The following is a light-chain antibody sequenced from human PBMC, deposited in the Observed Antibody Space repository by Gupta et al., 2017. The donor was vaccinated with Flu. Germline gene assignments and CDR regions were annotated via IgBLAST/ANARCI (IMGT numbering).Light chain of an antibody. V-gene: IGKV3-15*01. CDR3: QQENNWPIT. J-gene: IGKJ4*01. CDR2: GAS. CDR1: QSVGSN. Sequence: PATLSVSPGEGATLSCRASQSVGSNVAWYQQRPGQAPRLLIFGASTRATGIPDRFSGSGSGTEFTLTISSLQSEDFAVYSCQQENNWPITFGGGTKVEIK.